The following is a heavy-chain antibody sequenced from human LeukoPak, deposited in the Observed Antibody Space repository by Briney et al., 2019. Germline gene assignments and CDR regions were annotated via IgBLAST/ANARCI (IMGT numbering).Heavy chain of an antibody. J-gene: IGHJ5*02. CDR3: ARLGYCSSTSCPTGWFDP. CDR2: IYYSGGT. CDR1: GGSISSGSYY. Sequence: PSETLSLTCTVSGGSISSGSYYWGWIRQPPGKGLEWIGSIYYSGGTYYNPPLKSRVTISVDTSKNQFSLKLSSVTAADTAVYYCARLGYCSSTSCPTGWFDPWGQGTLVSVSS. V-gene: IGHV4-39*01. D-gene: IGHD2-2*01.